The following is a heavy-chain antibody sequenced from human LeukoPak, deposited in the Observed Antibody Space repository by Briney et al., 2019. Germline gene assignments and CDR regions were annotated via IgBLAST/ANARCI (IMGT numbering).Heavy chain of an antibody. J-gene: IGHJ5*02. D-gene: IGHD1-26*01. CDR1: GYTFTGYY. CDR3: ARRYRVNLWDP. Sequence: ASVKVSCKASGYTFTGYYMHWVRQAPGQGLEWMGWINPNSGSTNYAQKFQGRVTMTRDTSISTAYMELSRLRSDDTAVYYCARRYRVNLWDPWGQGTLVTVSS. CDR2: INPNSGST. V-gene: IGHV1-2*02.